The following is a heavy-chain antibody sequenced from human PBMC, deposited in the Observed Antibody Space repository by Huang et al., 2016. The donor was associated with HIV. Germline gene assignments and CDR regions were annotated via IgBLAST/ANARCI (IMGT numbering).Heavy chain of an antibody. CDR3: ARDWSFGSSTSPAD. J-gene: IGHJ4*02. Sequence: QVQLVQSGAEVKNPGASVRVSCKASGYTFTDSNIHWVRQAPGQGLEWRGWSNPKRGGTIYSQRFQGRITMTRDTTISTVHMDLRRIQSDATAVYFCARDWSFGSSTSPADWGQGTLVTVSS. V-gene: IGHV1-2*02. D-gene: IGHD6-6*01. CDR1: GYTFTDSN. CDR2: SNPKRGGT.